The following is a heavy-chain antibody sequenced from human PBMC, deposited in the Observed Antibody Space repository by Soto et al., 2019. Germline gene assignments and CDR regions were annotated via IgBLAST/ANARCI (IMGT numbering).Heavy chain of an antibody. Sequence: PSETLSLTCTVSGGSVSSGSYYWSWIRQPPGKGLGWIGYIYYSGSTNYNPSLKSRVTISVDTSKNQFSLKLSSVTAADTAVYYCARVPFDFWSGYKTYYFDYWGQGTLVTVSS. J-gene: IGHJ4*02. V-gene: IGHV4-61*01. D-gene: IGHD3-3*01. CDR2: IYYSGST. CDR3: ARVPFDFWSGYKTYYFDY. CDR1: GGSVSSGSYY.